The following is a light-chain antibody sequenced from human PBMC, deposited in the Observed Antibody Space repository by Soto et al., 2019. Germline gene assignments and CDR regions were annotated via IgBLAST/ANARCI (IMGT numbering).Light chain of an antibody. J-gene: IGKJ2*03. CDR1: QSLSSY. CDR2: DAS. V-gene: IGKV3-11*01. CDR3: QQRSNR. Sequence: EIVLTQSPATLSLSPGERATLSCRASQSLSSYLAWYQQKPGQAPRLLIYDASNRATGIPARFSGSGSGTDFILPISSLEPEDFEVYYCQQRSNRFGHGTKLEIK.